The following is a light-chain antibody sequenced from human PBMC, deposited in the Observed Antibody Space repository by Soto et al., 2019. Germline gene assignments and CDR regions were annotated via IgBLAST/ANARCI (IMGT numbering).Light chain of an antibody. CDR1: QSLRTN. J-gene: IGKJ2*01. Sequence: EIVMTQSPATLSLSPGESASLSCRASQSLRTNLAWYQQKPGQAPRLLMYAASTRATGIPARFSGSGFGTEFTLTISSLKSEDFAVYYCQQYDDWPLLFGQGTKLEIK. CDR2: AAS. CDR3: QQYDDWPLL. V-gene: IGKV3-15*01.